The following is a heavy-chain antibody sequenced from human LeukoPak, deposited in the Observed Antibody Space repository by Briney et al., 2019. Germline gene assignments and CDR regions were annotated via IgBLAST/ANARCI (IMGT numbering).Heavy chain of an antibody. D-gene: IGHD2-2*03. J-gene: IGHJ3*02. CDR3: ARVPMDIVVVPAGTYDAFDI. V-gene: IGHV1-69*13. Sequence: SVKVSCKSSGGTFSSYAISWVRQAPGQGLEWMGGIIPIFGTANYAQKFQGRVTITADESTSTAYMKLSSLRSEDTAVYYCARVPMDIVVVPAGTYDAFDIWGQGTMVTVSS. CDR1: GGTFSSYA. CDR2: IIPIFGTA.